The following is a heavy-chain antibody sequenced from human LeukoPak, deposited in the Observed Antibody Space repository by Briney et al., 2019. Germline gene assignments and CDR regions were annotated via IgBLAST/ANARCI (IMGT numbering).Heavy chain of an antibody. CDR1: GYTFNIYS. Sequence: AGVRVSSKSSGYTFNIYSISWVRHGPGQGREWMACISAYTGNTNYAQKFQGRDTVTTDPSTSTAYIELRTRRSNTTPVCYCPRGHVPAEFEYWGEGTLVTVSS. D-gene: IGHD2-2*01. V-gene: IGHV1-18*01. J-gene: IGHJ4*02. CDR2: ISAYTGNT. CDR3: PRGHVPAEFEY.